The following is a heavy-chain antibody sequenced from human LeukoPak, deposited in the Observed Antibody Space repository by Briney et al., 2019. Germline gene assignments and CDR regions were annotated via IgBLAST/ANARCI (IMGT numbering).Heavy chain of an antibody. J-gene: IGHJ6*02. CDR3: ASGMVWFGELPPSHGMDV. CDR2: IYYSGST. D-gene: IGHD3-10*01. Sequence: KPSETLSLTCTVSGGSISSYYWSWIRQPPGKGLEWIGYIYYSGSTNYNPSLKSRVTISVDTSKNQFSLKLSSVTAADTAVYYCASGMVWFGELPPSHGMDVWGQGTTVTVSS. V-gene: IGHV4-59*01. CDR1: GGSISSYY.